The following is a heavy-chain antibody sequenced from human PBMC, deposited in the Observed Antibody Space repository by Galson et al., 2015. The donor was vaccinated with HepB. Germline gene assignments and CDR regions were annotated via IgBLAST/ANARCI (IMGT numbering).Heavy chain of an antibody. CDR2: TYYRSKWYN. D-gene: IGHD2-15*01. J-gene: IGHJ4*02. Sequence: CAISGDSVSSNSAAWNWIRQSPSRGLEWLGRTYYRSKWYNDYAVSVKSRITINTDTSKNQFSLQLNSVTPEDTAVYYCAREGRRGAGYCSGGSCYPQIDYWGQGTLVTVSS. CDR1: GDSVSSNSAA. CDR3: AREGRRGAGYCSGGSCYPQIDY. V-gene: IGHV6-1*01.